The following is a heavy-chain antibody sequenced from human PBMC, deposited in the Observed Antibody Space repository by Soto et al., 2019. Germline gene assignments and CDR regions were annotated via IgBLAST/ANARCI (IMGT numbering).Heavy chain of an antibody. CDR1: GFTFSSYW. J-gene: IGHJ4*02. V-gene: IGHV3-74*01. D-gene: IGHD3-10*01. CDR3: AKTGRYYYGSGRYQAPLDY. CDR2: INSDGSST. Sequence: EVQLVESGGGLVQPGGSLRLSCAASGFTFSSYWMHWVRQAPGKGLVWVSRINSDGSSTSYADSVKGRFTISRDNAKNTLYLQMNSLRAEDTAVYYCAKTGRYYYGSGRYQAPLDYWGQGTLVTVSS.